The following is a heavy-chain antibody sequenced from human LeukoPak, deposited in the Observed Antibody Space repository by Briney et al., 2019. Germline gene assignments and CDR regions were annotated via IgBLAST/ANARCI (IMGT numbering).Heavy chain of an antibody. V-gene: IGHV4-61*02. J-gene: IGHJ6*03. CDR1: GGSIRSGSYY. D-gene: IGHD1-7*01. CDR3: ARGGTGTTGGLFSHYYYYYYMDV. CDR2: IYTSGST. Sequence: SQTLSLTCTVSGGSIRSGSYYWSWIRQPAGKGLEWIGRIYTSGSTNYNPSLKSRVTISVDTSKNQFSLKLSSVTAADTAVYYCARGGTGTTGGLFSHYYYYYYMDVWGKGTTVTVSS.